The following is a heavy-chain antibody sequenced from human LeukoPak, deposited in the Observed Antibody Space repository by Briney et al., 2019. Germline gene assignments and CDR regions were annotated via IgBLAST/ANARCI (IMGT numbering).Heavy chain of an antibody. D-gene: IGHD1-26*01. CDR2: IRQDGGEI. J-gene: IGHJ4*02. CDR1: GFTFSNYW. CDR3: ARGESWAFDF. V-gene: IGHV3-7*05. Sequence: GESLRLSCAASGFTFSNYWMSWVRQAPGKGLEWVANIRQDGGEIYCVDSVKGRFTISRDNAKNSLYLQMNSLRAEDTAVYYCARGESWAFDFWGQGTLVTVSS.